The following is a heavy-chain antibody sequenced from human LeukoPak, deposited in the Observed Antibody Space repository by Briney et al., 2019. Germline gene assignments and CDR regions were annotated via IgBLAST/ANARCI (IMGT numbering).Heavy chain of an antibody. CDR2: IYSGGST. CDR1: GFTVSSNY. CDR3: ARATYYYDNSGSKGPYYFDY. D-gene: IGHD3-22*01. J-gene: IGHJ4*02. V-gene: IGHV3-66*01. Sequence: GGSLRLSCAASGFTVSSNYMSWVRQAPGKGLEWVSVIYSGGSTYYADSVKGRFTISRDNSKNTLYLQMNSLRAEDTAVYYCARATYYYDNSGSKGPYYFDYWGQGTLVTVSS.